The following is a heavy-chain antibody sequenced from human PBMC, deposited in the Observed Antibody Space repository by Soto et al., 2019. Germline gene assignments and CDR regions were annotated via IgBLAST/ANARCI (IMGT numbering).Heavy chain of an antibody. J-gene: IGHJ6*02. Sequence: ESLKISCKWSGYTFTDYWIGWVRQLPGKGVELMGIIYPGDSDTRYSPSFQGHVTITVYKSTSTAYLQWNTLNASDTAMYYCARNISNFRYYFYAMYXWGQGTTVTVS. V-gene: IGHV5-51*01. CDR2: IYPGDSDT. D-gene: IGHD1-20*01. CDR1: GYTFTDYW. CDR3: ARNISNFRYYFYAMYX.